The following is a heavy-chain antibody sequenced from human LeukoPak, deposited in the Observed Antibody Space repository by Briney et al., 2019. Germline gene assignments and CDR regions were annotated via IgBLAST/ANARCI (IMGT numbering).Heavy chain of an antibody. CDR1: GFTFSSYA. D-gene: IGHD3-10*01. J-gene: IGHJ6*03. Sequence: GGSLRLSCAASGFTFSSYAMSWVRQAPGKGLEWVTAISGSGGSTYYADSVKGRFTISRDNSKNTLYLQMNSLRAEDTAVYYCAKDRGVGDYYYYYYMDVWGKGTTVTVSS. V-gene: IGHV3-23*01. CDR2: ISGSGGST. CDR3: AKDRGVGDYYYYYYMDV.